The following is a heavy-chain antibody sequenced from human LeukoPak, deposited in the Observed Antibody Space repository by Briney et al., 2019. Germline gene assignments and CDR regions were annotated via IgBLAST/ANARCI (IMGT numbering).Heavy chain of an antibody. CDR2: INHSGST. Sequence: SETLSLTCAVYGGSFSGYSWSWIRQPPGKGLEWIGEINHSGSTNYNPSLKSRVTISVDTSKNQFSLELSSVTAADTAVYYCARGQGGDFDYWGQGTLVTVSS. J-gene: IGHJ4*02. CDR3: ARGQGGDFDY. V-gene: IGHV4-34*01. D-gene: IGHD4-17*01. CDR1: GGSFSGYS.